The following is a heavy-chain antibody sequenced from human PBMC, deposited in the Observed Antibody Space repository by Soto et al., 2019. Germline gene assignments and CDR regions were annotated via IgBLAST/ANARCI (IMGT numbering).Heavy chain of an antibody. CDR1: GFTFSSYA. V-gene: IGHV3-30-3*01. D-gene: IGHD6-13*01. CDR3: ARAGIAAAGTYSGAFDI. Sequence: QVQLVESGGGVVQPGRSLRLSCAASGFTFSSYAMHWVRQAPGKGLEWVAVISYDGSNKYYADSVKGGFTISRDNSKNTLYLQMNSLRAEDTAVYYCARAGIAAAGTYSGAFDIWGQGTMVTVSS. CDR2: ISYDGSNK. J-gene: IGHJ3*02.